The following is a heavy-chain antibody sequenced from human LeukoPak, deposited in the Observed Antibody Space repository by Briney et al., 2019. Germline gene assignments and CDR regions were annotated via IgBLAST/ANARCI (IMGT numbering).Heavy chain of an antibody. CDR1: GGSIKSASYS. CDR3: TRGWSSGGVFDF. V-gene: IGHV4-61*02. CDR2: IYTSGRT. D-gene: IGHD6-19*01. Sequence: SETLSLTCTVSGGSIKSASYSWTCIRQPAGKGLEWIGRIYTSGRTDYNPSLKSRVTISLDTSKNQFSLEMTSMTAADTAVYYCTRGWSSGGVFDFWGLGTMVTVSS. J-gene: IGHJ3*01.